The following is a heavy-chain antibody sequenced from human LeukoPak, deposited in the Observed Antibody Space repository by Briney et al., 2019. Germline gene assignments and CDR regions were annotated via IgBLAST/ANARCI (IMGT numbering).Heavy chain of an antibody. CDR1: GFTFSSFS. D-gene: IGHD6-13*01. CDR3: AREGIAALGEH. CDR2: VTSSGGTI. J-gene: IGHJ1*01. Sequence: GGSLRLSCAASGFTFSSFSMNWVRQAPGKGLEWISFVTSSGGTIYYSDSVKGRFTISRNDAKNSLYLQMNNLRVEDTAVYYCAREGIAALGEHWGRGTLVTVSS. V-gene: IGHV3-48*04.